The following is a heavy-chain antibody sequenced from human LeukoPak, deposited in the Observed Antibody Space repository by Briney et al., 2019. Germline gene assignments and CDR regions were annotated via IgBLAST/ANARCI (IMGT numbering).Heavy chain of an antibody. Sequence: NPSETLSLTCTVSGGSISSYYWSWIRQPAGKGLEWIGRIYTSGSTNYNPSLKSRVPMSVDTSKNQFSLKLSSVTAADTAVYYCARDETHYYGSGSYAFDIWGQGTMVTVSS. J-gene: IGHJ3*02. CDR2: IYTSGST. D-gene: IGHD3-10*01. V-gene: IGHV4-4*07. CDR1: GGSISSYY. CDR3: ARDETHYYGSGSYAFDI.